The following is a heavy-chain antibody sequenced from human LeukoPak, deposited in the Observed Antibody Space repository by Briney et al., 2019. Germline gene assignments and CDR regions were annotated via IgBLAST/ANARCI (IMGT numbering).Heavy chain of an antibody. D-gene: IGHD1-1*01. CDR2: ISGSGGST. J-gene: IGHJ4*02. Sequence: GGSLRLSCAASGFTFSSYAMIWLRQAPGKGLEGVSAISGSGGSTYYADSVKGRFTISRDNSKNTLYLQMNSLRAEDTAVYYCAKSNWVMSCFDYWGQGTLVTVSS. CDR1: GFTFSSYA. V-gene: IGHV3-23*01. CDR3: AKSNWVMSCFDY.